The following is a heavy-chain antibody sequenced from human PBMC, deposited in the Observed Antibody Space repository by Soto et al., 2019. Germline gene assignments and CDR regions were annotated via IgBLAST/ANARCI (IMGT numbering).Heavy chain of an antibody. V-gene: IGHV3-21*01. J-gene: IGHJ6*02. D-gene: IGHD2-2*02. CDR2: ISSSSSYI. CDR1: GFTFSSYS. CDR3: ARGYMADGYYGMDV. Sequence: PGGSLRLSCAASGFTFSSYSMNWVRQAPGKGLEWVSSISSSSSYIYYADSVKGRFTISRDNAKNSLYLQMNSLRAEDTAVYYCARGYMADGYYGMDVWGQGTTVTVSS.